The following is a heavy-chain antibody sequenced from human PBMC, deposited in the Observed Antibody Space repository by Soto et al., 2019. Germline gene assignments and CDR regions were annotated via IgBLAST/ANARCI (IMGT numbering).Heavy chain of an antibody. D-gene: IGHD3-16*01. CDR1: GYTFTSCD. J-gene: IGHJ4*02. Sequence: QVQLVQSGAEVKKPGASVKVSCKASGYTFTSCDINWVRQATGQGLEWMGWMNPNSGNTGYAQRFQGRVTMTTNTSISTAHMELNSLRSEDTAVYYCARELTSRAVDYWGQGTLVTVSS. CDR3: ARELTSRAVDY. CDR2: MNPNSGNT. V-gene: IGHV1-8*01.